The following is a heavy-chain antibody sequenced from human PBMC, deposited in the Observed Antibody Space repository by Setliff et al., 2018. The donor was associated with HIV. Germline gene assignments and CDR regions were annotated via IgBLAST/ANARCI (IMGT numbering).Heavy chain of an antibody. V-gene: IGHV4-39*07. D-gene: IGHD1-26*01. CDR2: ISYGGIT. J-gene: IGHJ4*02. CDR1: GGSISSSHDF. CDR3: ARGWEWGAPLDY. Sequence: SETLSLTCTVSGGSISSSHDFWNWIRQPPGKGLEWIGAISYGGITYYNPSLTSRVTISVDTSKNQFSLKVTSVTAADTAVYYCARGWEWGAPLDYWGQGTLVTVSS.